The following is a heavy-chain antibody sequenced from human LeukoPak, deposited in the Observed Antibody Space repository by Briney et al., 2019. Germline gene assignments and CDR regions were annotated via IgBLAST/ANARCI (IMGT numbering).Heavy chain of an antibody. CDR2: INPNSGGT. CDR1: GYTFTGYY. V-gene: IGHV1-2*02. Sequence: ASVKVSCKASGYTFTGYYMHWVRQAPGQGLEWMGRINPNSGGTNYAQKFQGRVTMTRDTSISTAYMELSRLRSDDTAVYYCARVKNGYNFCLDYWGQGTLVTVSS. D-gene: IGHD5-24*01. J-gene: IGHJ4*02. CDR3: ARVKNGYNFCLDY.